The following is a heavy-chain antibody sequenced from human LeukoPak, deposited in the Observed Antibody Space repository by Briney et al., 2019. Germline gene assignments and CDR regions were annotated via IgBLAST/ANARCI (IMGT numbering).Heavy chain of an antibody. CDR2: INPNSGGT. CDR1: GHTFTGYY. J-gene: IGHJ4*02. D-gene: IGHD3-22*01. CDR3: ARGSLIVVGDFDY. Sequence: ASEKVSCKASGHTFTGYYIHWVRQAPGQGLEWMGWINPNSGGTNYAEKFQGRVTMTRDTSISTAYMELSRLRSDDTAVYYCARGSLIVVGDFDYWGQGTLVTVSS. V-gene: IGHV1-2*02.